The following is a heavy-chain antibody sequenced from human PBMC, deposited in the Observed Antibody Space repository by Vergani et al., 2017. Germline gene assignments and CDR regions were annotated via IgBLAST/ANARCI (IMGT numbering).Heavy chain of an antibody. D-gene: IGHD2/OR15-2a*01. Sequence: QVQLVESAGGGVQPGGSLRLSCAASGFTFSNFGMHGIRQSPAKGPEWLAYIGKNEINTRYRDAVKGRFTVSRENSKEILYLPMYRLRSEATALYYCARDLRDSMYVLPFSCGTGTLVFVSS. J-gene: IGHJ5*02. CDR1: GFTFSNFG. V-gene: IGHV3-30*02. CDR2: IGKNEINT. CDR3: ARDLRDSMYVLPFS.